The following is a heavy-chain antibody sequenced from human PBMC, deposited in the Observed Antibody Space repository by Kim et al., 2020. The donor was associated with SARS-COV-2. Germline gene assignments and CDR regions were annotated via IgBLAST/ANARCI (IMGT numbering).Heavy chain of an antibody. J-gene: IGHJ5*02. CDR1: GFTFSSYA. V-gene: IGHV3-30*04. Sequence: GGSLRLSCAASGFTFSSYAMHWVRQAPGKGLEWVAVISYDGSNKYYADSVKGRFTISRDNSKNTLYLQMNSLRAEDTAVYYCARETPPGGDYGDHQHWFDPWGQGTLVTVSS. D-gene: IGHD4-17*01. CDR2: ISYDGSNK. CDR3: ARETPPGGDYGDHQHWFDP.